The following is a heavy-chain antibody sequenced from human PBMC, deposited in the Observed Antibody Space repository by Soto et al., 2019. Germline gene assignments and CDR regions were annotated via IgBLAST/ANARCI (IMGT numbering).Heavy chain of an antibody. CDR3: ARDIDFSV. V-gene: IGHV4-59*12. J-gene: IGHJ6*04. Sequence: SETLSLTCTVSGGSISTYYWSWIRQPPGTRLEWIGYIYYTGSTYYNPSLKSRVTISVDTSKNQFSLKLSSVTAADTAVYYCARDIDFSVWGKGTTVTVSS. D-gene: IGHD3-3*01. CDR2: IYYTGST. CDR1: GGSISTYY.